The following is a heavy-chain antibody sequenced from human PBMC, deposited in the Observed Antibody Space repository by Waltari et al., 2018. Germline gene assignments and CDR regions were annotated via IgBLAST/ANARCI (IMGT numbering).Heavy chain of an antibody. CDR3: ACIFAIGADFDH. J-gene: IGHJ4*02. V-gene: IGHV1-3*01. Sequence: QVQLVQSGAEVKKPGASVRLSCKGSGYTFTTYAIHWVRQAPGQRLKWLGWINPGNGNTKYSQDFQGRVSLTRDTSANTAYMELNNLRSEDTAVYYGACIFAIGADFDHWGQETLVTVSS. CDR1: GYTFTTYA. D-gene: IGHD3-9*01. CDR2: INPGNGNT.